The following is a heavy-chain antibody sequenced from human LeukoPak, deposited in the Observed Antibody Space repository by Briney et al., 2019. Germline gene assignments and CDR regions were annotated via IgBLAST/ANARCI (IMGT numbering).Heavy chain of an antibody. D-gene: IGHD5-24*01. CDR3: AGGDGVDY. Sequence: SVKVSCKASGGTFSSYAISWERQAPGQGLEWMGRIIPIIGIANYAQKFQGRVTITADKSTSTAYMELSSLRSEDTAVYYCAGGDGVDYWGQGTLVTVSS. CDR1: GGTFSSYA. J-gene: IGHJ4*02. V-gene: IGHV1-69*04. CDR2: IIPIIGIA.